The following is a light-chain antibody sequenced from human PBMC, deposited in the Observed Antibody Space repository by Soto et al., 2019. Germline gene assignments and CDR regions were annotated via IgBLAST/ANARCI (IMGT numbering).Light chain of an antibody. J-gene: IGKJ4*01. Sequence: LTPAPGTLSLSPRERATLSCMTSQTVRNNYLAWYQQKPGQAPRLLIYDASSRATGIPDRFSGGGSGTDFTLTISRLEPEDFAVYYCQQFSSYPLTFGGGTNVDI. V-gene: IGKV3-20*01. CDR2: DAS. CDR1: QTVRNNY. CDR3: QQFSSYPLT.